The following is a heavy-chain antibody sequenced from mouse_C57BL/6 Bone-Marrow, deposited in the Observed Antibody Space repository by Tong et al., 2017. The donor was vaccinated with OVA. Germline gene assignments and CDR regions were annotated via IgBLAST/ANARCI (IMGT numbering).Heavy chain of an antibody. CDR2: IHPSDSDT. J-gene: IGHJ4*01. CDR3: ARCRQLRPYYYAMDY. Sequence: VQLQESGAELVKPGASVKVSCKASGYTFTSYWMHWVKQRPGQGLEWIGRIHPSDSDTNYNQKFKGKATLTVDKSSSTAYMELHSLTSEDSAVYFCARCRQLRPYYYAMDYWGQGTSVTVSS. CDR1: GYTFTSYW. V-gene: IGHV1-74*01. D-gene: IGHD3-2*02.